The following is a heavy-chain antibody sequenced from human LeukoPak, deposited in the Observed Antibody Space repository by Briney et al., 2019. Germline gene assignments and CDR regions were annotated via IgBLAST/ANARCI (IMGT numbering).Heavy chain of an antibody. CDR3: ARVGRVTIFGVVRTGAFDI. CDR2: IKQDGSEK. Sequence: PGGSLRLSCAASGFTFSSYWMSWVRQAPGKGLEWVANIKQDGSEKYYVDSVKGRFTISRDNAKNSLYLQMNSLRAEDTAVYYCARVGRVTIFGVVRTGAFDIWGQGTMVTVSS. V-gene: IGHV3-7*01. J-gene: IGHJ3*02. D-gene: IGHD3-3*01. CDR1: GFTFSSYW.